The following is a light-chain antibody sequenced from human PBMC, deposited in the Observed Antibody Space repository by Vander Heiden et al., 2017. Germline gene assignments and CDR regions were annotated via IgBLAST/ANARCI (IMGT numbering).Light chain of an antibody. Sequence: DIQMTQSPSSLSASVGDSVTITCRASQSISSYLNWYQQKPGKAPKLLIYAASSSQSGVPSRFSGSGSGTDFTLTISSLQPEDFATYYCQQSYSTPRTFGQGTKLEIK. J-gene: IGKJ2*01. V-gene: IGKV1-39*01. CDR3: QQSYSTPRT. CDR1: QSISSY. CDR2: AAS.